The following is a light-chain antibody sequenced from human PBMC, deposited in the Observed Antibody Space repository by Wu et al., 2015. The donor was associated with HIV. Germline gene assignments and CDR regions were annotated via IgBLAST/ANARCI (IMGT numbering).Light chain of an antibody. CDR3: QQYYSTPQT. CDR1: QSVSNSY. CDR2: AAS. J-gene: IGKJ1*01. Sequence: TQSPGTLSLSPGERASLSCRASQSVSNSYLAWYQQKPGKAPKLLLYAASRLESGVPSRFSGSGSGTDYTLTISSLQPEDFATYYCQQYYSTPQTFGQGTKVEIK. V-gene: IGKV1-NL1*01.